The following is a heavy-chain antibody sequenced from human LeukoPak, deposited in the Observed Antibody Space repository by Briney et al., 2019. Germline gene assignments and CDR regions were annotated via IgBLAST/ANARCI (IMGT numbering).Heavy chain of an antibody. CDR3: ASESPMGY. CDR1: GFIFSDYY. J-gene: IGHJ4*02. CDR2: IYSGGSA. V-gene: IGHV3-66*01. D-gene: IGHD3-10*01. Sequence: GGSLRLSCAASGFIFSDYYMTWIRQAPGKGLEWVSVIYSGGSAYYADSVKGRFTISRDNSKNTLYLQMNSLRAEDTAVYYCASESPMGYWGQGTLVTVSS.